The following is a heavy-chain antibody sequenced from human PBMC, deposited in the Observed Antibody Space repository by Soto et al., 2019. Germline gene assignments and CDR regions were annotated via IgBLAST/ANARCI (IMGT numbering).Heavy chain of an antibody. CDR1: GGSFSGYY. D-gene: IGHD5-18*01. J-gene: IGHJ6*02. CDR2: INHSGST. V-gene: IGHV4-34*01. Sequence: SEMLSLTCAVYGGSFSGYYWSWIRQPPGKGLEWIGEINHSGSTNYNPSLKSRVTISVDTSKNQFSLKLSSVTAADTAVYYCARGGPYLGGYSYGEHYYGMDVWGQGTTVTVSS. CDR3: ARGGPYLGGYSYGEHYYGMDV.